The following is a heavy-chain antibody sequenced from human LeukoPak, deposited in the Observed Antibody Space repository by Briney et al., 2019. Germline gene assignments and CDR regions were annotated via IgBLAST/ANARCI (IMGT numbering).Heavy chain of an antibody. CDR2: IRYDGSNK. CDR1: GFTFSSYG. Sequence: PGGSLRLSCAASGFTFSSYGMHWVRQAPGKGLEWVAFIRYDGSNKYYADSVKGRFTISRDNSKNTLYLQMNSLRAEDTAVYYCAKMEGVLRYFDWFTRFDYWGQGTLVTVSS. D-gene: IGHD3-9*01. CDR3: AKMEGVLRYFDWFTRFDY. V-gene: IGHV3-30*02. J-gene: IGHJ4*02.